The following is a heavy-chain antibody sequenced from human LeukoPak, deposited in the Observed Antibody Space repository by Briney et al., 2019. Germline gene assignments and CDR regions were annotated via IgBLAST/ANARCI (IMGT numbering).Heavy chain of an antibody. D-gene: IGHD2-2*01. Sequence: PSETLSHTCTVSGGSIRGYYWTWIRQPPEKGLEWIGYIYYSGSVDYNPSLTSRVTISVDTSNNQFSLKLSSVTAADSALYYCAREYCSSTNCYFDYWGQGTLVTVSS. J-gene: IGHJ4*02. V-gene: IGHV4-59*01. CDR1: GGSIRGYY. CDR3: AREYCSSTNCYFDY. CDR2: IYYSGSV.